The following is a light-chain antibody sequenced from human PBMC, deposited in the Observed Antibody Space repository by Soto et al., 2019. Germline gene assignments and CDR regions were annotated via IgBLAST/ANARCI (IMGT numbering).Light chain of an antibody. J-gene: IGKJ4*01. CDR3: HQYGSSPTA. Sequence: EIVLTQSPGTLSLSPGERATLSCRASQSVSQNFLAWYQQKPGQAPRLLINGASSRATGIPDRFSGSGSGTDFSLTSGRLEPEDFAVYFCHQYGSSPTAFGGGTKVAIK. V-gene: IGKV3-20*01. CDR1: QSVSQNF. CDR2: GAS.